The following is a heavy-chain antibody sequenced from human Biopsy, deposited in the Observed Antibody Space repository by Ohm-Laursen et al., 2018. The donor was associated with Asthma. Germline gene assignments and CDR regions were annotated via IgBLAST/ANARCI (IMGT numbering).Heavy chain of an antibody. V-gene: IGHV1-18*04. J-gene: IGHJ4*02. CDR1: GYTFTSYG. Sequence: GASVKVSCKSSGYTFTSYGISWVRQAPGQGLEWMGWISAYNGNTNYAQKLQGRVTMTTDTSTSTAYMELRSLRSDDTAVYYCARAGALIVGATMGYWGQGTLVTVSS. CDR3: ARAGALIVGATMGY. CDR2: ISAYNGNT. D-gene: IGHD1-26*01.